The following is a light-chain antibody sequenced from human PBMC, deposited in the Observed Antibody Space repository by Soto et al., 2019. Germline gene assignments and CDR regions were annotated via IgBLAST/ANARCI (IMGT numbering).Light chain of an antibody. V-gene: IGKV1-5*03. Sequence: DIQMTQSPSTLSASIGDRVTITCRASQSISSWLAWYQQKPGKAPKFLIHKVSTLVSGVPSRFSGSGSGTEFTLTISSLQPDDFETYFCQEYYNYPWTFGQGTKVDIK. J-gene: IGKJ1*01. CDR3: QEYYNYPWT. CDR1: QSISSW. CDR2: KVS.